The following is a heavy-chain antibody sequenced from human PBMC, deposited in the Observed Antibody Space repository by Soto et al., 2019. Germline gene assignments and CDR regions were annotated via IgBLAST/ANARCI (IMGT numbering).Heavy chain of an antibody. CDR2: IKSKTDGGTT. Sequence: EVQLVESGGGLVKPGGSLRRSCAASGFTFSNAWMSWVRQAPGEGLEWVGRIKSKTDGGTTDYAAPVKGRFTISRDDSKNTLYLQMNSLKTEDTAVYYCTTDGWLFGHEALDIWGQGTMVTVSS. CDR3: TTDGWLFGHEALDI. D-gene: IGHD3-22*01. CDR1: GFTFSNAW. J-gene: IGHJ3*02. V-gene: IGHV3-15*01.